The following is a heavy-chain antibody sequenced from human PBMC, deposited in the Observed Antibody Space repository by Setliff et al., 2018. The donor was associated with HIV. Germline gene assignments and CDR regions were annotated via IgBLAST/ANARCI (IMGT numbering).Heavy chain of an antibody. CDR2: VYHTGST. CDR1: GYSISSRYY. CDR3: AQMSISASVYFDY. D-gene: IGHD2-21*01. V-gene: IGHV4-38-2*02. J-gene: IGHJ4*01. Sequence: SETLSLTCTVSGYSISSRYYWGWIRQPPGKGLEWIGSVYHTGSTYCNPSLKSRVTMSADTSKNQFSLKLSSVTAADTAVYYCAQMSISASVYFDYWGHGTLVTVSS.